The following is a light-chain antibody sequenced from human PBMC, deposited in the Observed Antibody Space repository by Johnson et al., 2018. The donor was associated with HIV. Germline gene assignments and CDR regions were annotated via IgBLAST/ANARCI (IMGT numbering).Light chain of an antibody. CDR3: ATWDSSLGAHYV. J-gene: IGLJ1*01. V-gene: IGLV1-51*02. CDR2: ENN. Sequence: QSVLTQPPSVSAAPGQMVSISCSGSSSNIGKNYVSWYQQFPGTAPKLLIHENNKRPSGIPDRFSASKSGTSATMDITGLQPGDEADYYCATWDSSLGAHYVFGTGTKVTVL. CDR1: SSNIGKNY.